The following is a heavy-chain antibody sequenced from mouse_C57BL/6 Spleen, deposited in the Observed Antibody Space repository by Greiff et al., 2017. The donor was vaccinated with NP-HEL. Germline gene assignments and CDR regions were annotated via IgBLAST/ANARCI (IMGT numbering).Heavy chain of an antibody. CDR3: ARKALYDGYYDY. Sequence: VMLVESGAELVKPGASVKISCKASGYAFSSYWMNWVKQRPGKGLEWIGQIYPGDGDTNYNGKFKGKATLTADKSSSTAYMQLSSLTSEDSAVYFCARKALYDGYYDYWGQGTTLTVSS. V-gene: IGHV1-80*01. J-gene: IGHJ2*01. D-gene: IGHD2-3*01. CDR2: IYPGDGDT. CDR1: GYAFSSYW.